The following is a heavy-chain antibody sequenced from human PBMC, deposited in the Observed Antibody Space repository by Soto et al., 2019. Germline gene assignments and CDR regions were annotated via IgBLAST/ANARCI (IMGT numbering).Heavy chain of an antibody. V-gene: IGHV1-69*13. CDR1: GGTFSSYA. D-gene: IGHD6-13*01. Sequence: SVKVSCKASGGTFSSYAISWVRQAPGQGLEWMGGIIPIFGTANYAQKFQGRVTITADESTSTAYMELSSLRSEDTAVYYCARAPFTSSPFYSRSWFFDYWGQGTLVTVSS. J-gene: IGHJ4*02. CDR3: ARAPFTSSPFYSRSWFFDY. CDR2: IIPIFGTA.